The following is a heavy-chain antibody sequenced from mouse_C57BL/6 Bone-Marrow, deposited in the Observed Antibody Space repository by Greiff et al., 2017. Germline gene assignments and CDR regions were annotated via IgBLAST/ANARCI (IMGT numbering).Heavy chain of an antibody. CDR1: GYTFTSYW. V-gene: IGHV1-59*01. D-gene: IGHD2-2*01. Sequence: VKLQQPGAELVRPGTSVKLSCKASGYTFTSYWMHWVKQRPGQGLEWIGVIDPSDSYTNYNQKFKGKATLTVDTSSSTAYMQLSSLTSEDSAVYYCARYGYGFAYWGQGTLVTVSA. CDR3: ARYGYGFAY. J-gene: IGHJ3*01. CDR2: IDPSDSYT.